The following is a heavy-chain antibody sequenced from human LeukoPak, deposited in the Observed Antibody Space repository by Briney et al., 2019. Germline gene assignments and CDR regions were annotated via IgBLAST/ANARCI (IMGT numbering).Heavy chain of an antibody. Sequence: PGGSLRLSCAASGFTFSSCWMSWVRQAPGKGLEWVANIKQDGSEKYYVDSVKGRFTISRDNAKNSLYLQMNSLRAEDTAVYYCARDLGVVVPAAIYYYYGMDVWGQGTTVTVSS. V-gene: IGHV3-7*01. D-gene: IGHD2-2*01. J-gene: IGHJ6*02. CDR3: ARDLGVVVPAAIYYYYGMDV. CDR1: GFTFSSCW. CDR2: IKQDGSEK.